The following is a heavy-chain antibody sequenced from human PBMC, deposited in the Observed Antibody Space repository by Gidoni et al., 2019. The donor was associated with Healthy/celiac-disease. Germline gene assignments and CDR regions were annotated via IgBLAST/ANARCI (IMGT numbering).Heavy chain of an antibody. Sequence: QLQLQESGPGLVKPSETLSLTCTVPGGSISSSSYYWGWIRQPPGKGLEWIGSIYYSGSTYYNPSLKSRVTISVDTSKNQFSLKLSSVTAADTAVYYCARRGGYSSGWYYFDYWGQGTLVTVSS. D-gene: IGHD6-19*01. CDR2: IYYSGST. CDR3: ARRGGYSSGWYYFDY. CDR1: GGSISSSSYY. V-gene: IGHV4-39*01. J-gene: IGHJ4*02.